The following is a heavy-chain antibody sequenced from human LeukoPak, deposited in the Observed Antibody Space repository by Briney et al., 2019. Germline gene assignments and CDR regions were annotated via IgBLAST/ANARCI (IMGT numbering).Heavy chain of an antibody. D-gene: IGHD6-13*01. CDR3: ARQVSYSSGWYSWFDP. CDR2: IYPGDSDT. CDR1: GYSFTSYW. J-gene: IGHJ5*02. Sequence: GESLKISCKASGYSFTSYWIGWVRQMPGKGLDWMGIIYPGDSDTRYSPSFQGQVTISADKSTSTAYLQWSSLKASDTAMYYCARQVSYSSGWYSWFDPWGQGTLVTVSS. V-gene: IGHV5-51*01.